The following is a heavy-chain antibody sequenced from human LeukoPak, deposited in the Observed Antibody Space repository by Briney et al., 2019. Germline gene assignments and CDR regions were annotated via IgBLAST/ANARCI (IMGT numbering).Heavy chain of an antibody. V-gene: IGHV3-33*01. D-gene: IGHD2-15*01. Sequence: GSLRLSCAASGFTFSSYGMHWVRQAPGKGLEGVAVIWYDGSNKYYADSVRGRFTISRDNSKNTLYLQMNSLRAEDTAVYYCARDTPTPDYGMDVWGQGTTVTVSS. J-gene: IGHJ6*02. CDR3: ARDTPTPDYGMDV. CDR2: IWYDGSNK. CDR1: GFTFSSYG.